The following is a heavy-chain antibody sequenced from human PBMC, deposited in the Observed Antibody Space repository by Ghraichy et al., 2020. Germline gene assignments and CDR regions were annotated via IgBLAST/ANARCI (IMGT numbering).Heavy chain of an antibody. CDR1: GFIFSDYV. V-gene: IGHV3-23*01. Sequence: GGSLRLSCAASGFIFSDYVMSWFRQAPGKGLEWLSAISGTGGNTYYTDSVKGRFTISRDNSKNTLYLQMDNLRGEDTAIYFCAKRGGGWLPSDYWGQGTLVTVSS. D-gene: IGHD2-15*01. CDR2: ISGTGGNT. J-gene: IGHJ4*02. CDR3: AKRGGGWLPSDY.